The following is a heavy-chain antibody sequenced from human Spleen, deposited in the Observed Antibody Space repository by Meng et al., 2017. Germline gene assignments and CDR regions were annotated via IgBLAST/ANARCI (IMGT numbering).Heavy chain of an antibody. D-gene: IGHD6-19*01. CDR1: GGSTSIIDW. V-gene: IGHV4/OR15-8*02. Sequence: QEVGHGLGQLSGPLSLTCVVSGGSTSIIDWWSWVRQPPGKGLEWIGEIYHGGDTNYNPSLKSRVTIAIDRSKNQFSLKLSSVTAADTAVYYCASWIYSCGWQWGQGTLVTVSS. CDR2: IYHGGDT. CDR3: ASWIYSCGWQ. J-gene: IGHJ4*02.